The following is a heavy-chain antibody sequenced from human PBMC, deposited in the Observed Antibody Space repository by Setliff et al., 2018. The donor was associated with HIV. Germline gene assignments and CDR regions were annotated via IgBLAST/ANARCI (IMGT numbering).Heavy chain of an antibody. CDR3: ARWVDDNSEGSYYHYMDV. CDR2: INIRSGNT. CDR1: GYTFTNYA. Sequence: GASVKVSCKASGYTFTNYAMNWVRQAPGQGLEWMGWINIRSGNTNYPQKFQGRVTMTTDTSTSTVYMELTSLTSDDTAVYYCARWVDDNSEGSYYHYMDVWGNGASVTVSS. J-gene: IGHJ6*03. V-gene: IGHV1-18*01. D-gene: IGHD6-25*01.